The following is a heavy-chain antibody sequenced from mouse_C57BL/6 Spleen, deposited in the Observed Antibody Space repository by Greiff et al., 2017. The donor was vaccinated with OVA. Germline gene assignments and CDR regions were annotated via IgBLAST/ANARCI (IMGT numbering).Heavy chain of an antibody. CDR3: ARGDDYDGFDY. V-gene: IGHV1-26*01. J-gene: IGHJ2*01. D-gene: IGHD2-4*01. CDR2: INPNNGGT. Sequence: VQLQQSGPELVKPGASVKISCKASGYTFTDYYMNWVKQSHGKSLEWIGDINPNNGGTSYNQKFKGKATLTVDKSSSTAYMELRSLTSEDSAVYYCARGDDYDGFDYWGQGTTLTVSS. CDR1: GYTFTDYY.